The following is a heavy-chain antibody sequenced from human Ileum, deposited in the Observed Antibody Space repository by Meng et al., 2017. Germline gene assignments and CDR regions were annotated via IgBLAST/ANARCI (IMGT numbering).Heavy chain of an antibody. D-gene: IGHD3-16*01. Sequence: GGSLRLSCEASGFTFDDYDMNWVRQVPGKGLEWVSEINWDGGTTNYADSVKGRFTISRDNAKNSLYLQMNSLRVEDTALYYCATYFGLGGWGQGTLVTVSS. V-gene: IGHV3-20*04. CDR3: ATYFGLGG. CDR1: GFTFDDYD. J-gene: IGHJ4*02. CDR2: INWDGGTT.